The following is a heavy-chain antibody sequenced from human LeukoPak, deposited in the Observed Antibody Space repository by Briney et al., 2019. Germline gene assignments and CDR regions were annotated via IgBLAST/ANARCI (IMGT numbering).Heavy chain of an antibody. J-gene: IGHJ4*02. CDR3: ARDQKRDYDSSGYYYESGSNY. V-gene: IGHV1-69*04. CDR1: GGTFSSYA. CDR2: IIPILGIA. D-gene: IGHD3-22*01. Sequence: ASVKVSCKASGGTFSSYAISWVRQAPGQGLEWMGRIIPILGIANYAQKFQGRVTITADKSTSTAYMELRSLRSDDTAVYYCARDQKRDYDSSGYYYESGSNYWGQGTLVTVSS.